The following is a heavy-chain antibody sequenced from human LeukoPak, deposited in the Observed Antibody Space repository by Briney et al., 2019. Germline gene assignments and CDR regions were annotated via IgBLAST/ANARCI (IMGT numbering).Heavy chain of an antibody. CDR3: AKCNLDNCREGFHI. CDR2: ISVSSTT. CDR1: RFAFSSNA. D-gene: IGHD1-1*01. Sequence: PGGSLRLSCAAARFAFSSNALSWVRQAPGEGLDWVSSISVSSTTYYLDSVKGRFTISRDNSNNALFLQMNSLRAEDTALYYCAKCNLDNCREGFHIWGQGTMVTVSS. V-gene: IGHV3-23*01. J-gene: IGHJ3*02.